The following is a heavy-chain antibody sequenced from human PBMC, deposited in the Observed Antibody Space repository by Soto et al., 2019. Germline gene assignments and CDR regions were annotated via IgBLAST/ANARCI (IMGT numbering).Heavy chain of an antibody. J-gene: IGHJ4*02. Sequence: LETLSLTCTVSGGSISSYYWSWIRQPPGKGLEWIGYIYYSGSTNYNPSLKSRVTISVDTSKNQFSLKLSSVTAADTAVYYCARHVWKAYYFDYWGQGTLVTVSS. V-gene: IGHV4-59*08. CDR2: IYYSGST. CDR1: GGSISSYY. CDR3: ARHVWKAYYFDY. D-gene: IGHD1-1*01.